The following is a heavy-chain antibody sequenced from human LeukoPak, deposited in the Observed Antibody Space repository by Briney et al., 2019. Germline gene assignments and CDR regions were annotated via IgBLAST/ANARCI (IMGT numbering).Heavy chain of an antibody. CDR1: GYSFTSYW. CDR3: ARQGSSSSVYNWFDP. J-gene: IGHJ5*02. Sequence: GESLKISCKGSGYSFTSYWIGWVRQMPGKGLEWMGIIYPGGSDTRYSPSFQGQVTISADKSISTAYLQWSSLKASDTAMYYCARQGSSSSVYNWFDPWGQGTLVTVSS. D-gene: IGHD6-6*01. CDR2: IYPGGSDT. V-gene: IGHV5-51*01.